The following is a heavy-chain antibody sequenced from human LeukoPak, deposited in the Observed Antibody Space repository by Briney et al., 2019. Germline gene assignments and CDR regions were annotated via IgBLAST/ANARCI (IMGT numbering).Heavy chain of an antibody. D-gene: IGHD6-19*01. J-gene: IGHJ4*02. Sequence: GGSLRLSCAASGFTFSSYAMHWVRQAPGKGLEYVSAISSNGGSTYYANSVKGRFAISRDNSKNTLYLQMGSLRAEDMAVYYCARGPNPSVAGPIDYWGQGTLVTVSS. CDR1: GFTFSSYA. CDR3: ARGPNPSVAGPIDY. CDR2: ISSNGGST. V-gene: IGHV3-64*01.